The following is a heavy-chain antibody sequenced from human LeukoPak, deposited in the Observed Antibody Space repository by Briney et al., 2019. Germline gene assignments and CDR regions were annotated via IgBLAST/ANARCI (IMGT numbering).Heavy chain of an antibody. CDR3: VRPPGIAAAWFDP. J-gene: IGHJ5*02. V-gene: IGHV4-39*01. D-gene: IGHD6-13*01. CDR2: IDNSGTT. Sequence: SETLSLTCTVSGGSISSSSYYWGWIRQTPGKGLEWIGSIDNSGTTYFNPSHKSRVTISVDTSKDQFSLKLSSVTAADTAVYFCVRPPGIAAAWFDPWGQGTLVTVSS. CDR1: GGSISSSSYY.